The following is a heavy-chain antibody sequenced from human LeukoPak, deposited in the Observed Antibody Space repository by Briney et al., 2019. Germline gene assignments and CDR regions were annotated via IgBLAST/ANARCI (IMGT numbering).Heavy chain of an antibody. D-gene: IGHD6-19*01. Sequence: GGSLRLSCAASGFTFSCYWMSWVRQAPGKGLEWVANIKQDGSEKYYVDSVKGRFTISRDNAKNSLYLQMNSLRAEDTAVYYCARDQVSSGWYLDYYYGMDVWGQGTTVTVSS. CDR3: ARDQVSSGWYLDYYYGMDV. CDR1: GFTFSCYW. CDR2: IKQDGSEK. J-gene: IGHJ6*02. V-gene: IGHV3-7*03.